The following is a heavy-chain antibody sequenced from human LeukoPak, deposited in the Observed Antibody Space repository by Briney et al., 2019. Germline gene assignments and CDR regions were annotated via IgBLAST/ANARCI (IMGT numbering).Heavy chain of an antibody. D-gene: IGHD3-16*02. V-gene: IGHV4-59*05. J-gene: IGHJ3*02. CDR3: ARPYYDYVWGSYRRAGDAFDI. CDR2: IYYSGST. Sequence: SETLSLTCTVSGGSISSYYWSWIRQPPGKGLEWIGSIYYSGSTYYNPSLKSRVTISVDTSENQFSLKLSSVTAADTAVYYCARPYYDYVWGSYRRAGDAFDIWGQGTMVTVSS. CDR1: GGSISSYY.